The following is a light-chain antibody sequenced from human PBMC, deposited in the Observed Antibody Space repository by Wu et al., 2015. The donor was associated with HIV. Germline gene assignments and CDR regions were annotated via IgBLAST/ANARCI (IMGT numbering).Light chain of an antibody. CDR1: QSVGTN. Sequence: EVVMTQSPATLSVSPGERATLSCRASQSVGTNLAWYQQKPGQAPRLLIYGASTRATGIPARFSGSGSGTEFTLTISNIQSEDFAVYYCHQFDNWPPWTFGQGTKV. CDR3: HQFDNWPPWT. J-gene: IGKJ1*01. CDR2: GAS. V-gene: IGKV3-15*01.